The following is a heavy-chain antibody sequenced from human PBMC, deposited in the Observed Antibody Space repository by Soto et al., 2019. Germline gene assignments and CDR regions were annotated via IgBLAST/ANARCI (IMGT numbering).Heavy chain of an antibody. CDR1: GGTFSSYA. V-gene: IGHV1-69*13. Sequence: ASVKVSCKASGGTFSSYAISWVRQAPGQGLEWMGGIIPIFGTANYAQKFQGRVTITADESTSTAYMELSSLRSEDTAVYYCVKDRQPDGRWPFDHWGQGTLVTVSS. D-gene: IGHD2-8*01. CDR2: IIPIFGTA. J-gene: IGHJ4*02. CDR3: VKDRQPDGRWPFDH.